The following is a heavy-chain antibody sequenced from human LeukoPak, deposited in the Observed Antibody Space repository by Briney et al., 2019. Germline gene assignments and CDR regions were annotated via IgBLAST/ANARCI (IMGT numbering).Heavy chain of an antibody. D-gene: IGHD3-10*01. CDR2: IRYDGSNK. J-gene: IGHJ4*02. CDR3: AKDTGSGSYYNYFDY. Sequence: PGGSLRLSCAASGFTFSSYSMNWVRQAPGKGLEWVACIRYDGSNKYYADSVKGRFTISRDNSKNTLYLQMNSLRAEDTAVYYCAKDTGSGSYYNYFDYWGQGTLVTVSS. CDR1: GFTFSSYS. V-gene: IGHV3-30*02.